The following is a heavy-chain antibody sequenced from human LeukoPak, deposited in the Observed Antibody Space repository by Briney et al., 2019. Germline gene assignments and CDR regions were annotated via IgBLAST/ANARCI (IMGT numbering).Heavy chain of an antibody. V-gene: IGHV3-7*01. CDR2: IKPDGSEK. CDR1: VLSFSYFW. CDR3: ASVDGGY. Sequence: GGSLRLSCAASVLSFSYFWMSWVRQAPGKGLEWVAKIKPDGSEKYYVDSMKGRFTISRDNAKNSLYLQMNRLRVDDTSVYYCASVDGGYWGQGTLVTVSS. D-gene: IGHD4-23*01. J-gene: IGHJ4*02.